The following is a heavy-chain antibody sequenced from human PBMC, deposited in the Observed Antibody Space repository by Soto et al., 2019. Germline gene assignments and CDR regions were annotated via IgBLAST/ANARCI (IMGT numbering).Heavy chain of an antibody. D-gene: IGHD6-19*01. CDR2: ISWNSGSI. Sequence: GGSLRLSCAASGFTFDDYAMHWVRQAPGKGLEWVSGISWNSGSIGYADSVKGRFTISRDNAKNSLYLQMNSLRAEDTALYYCAKGDDISGWINDAFDIWGQGTMVTVSS. J-gene: IGHJ3*02. CDR3: AKGDDISGWINDAFDI. V-gene: IGHV3-9*01. CDR1: GFTFDDYA.